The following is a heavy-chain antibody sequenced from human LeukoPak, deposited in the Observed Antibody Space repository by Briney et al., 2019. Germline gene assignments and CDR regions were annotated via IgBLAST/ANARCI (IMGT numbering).Heavy chain of an antibody. D-gene: IGHD2-2*01. J-gene: IGHJ4*02. CDR3: TTSYCSSTSCFPEFDY. V-gene: IGHV3-15*01. CDR1: GFTFSNAW. CDR2: IKSKTDGGTT. Sequence: NPGGSLRLSCAASGFTFSNAWMSWVRQAPGKGLEWVGCIKSKTDGGTTDYAAPVKGRFTISRDDSKNTLYLQMNSLKTEDTAVYYCTTSYCSSTSCFPEFDYWGQGTLVTVSS.